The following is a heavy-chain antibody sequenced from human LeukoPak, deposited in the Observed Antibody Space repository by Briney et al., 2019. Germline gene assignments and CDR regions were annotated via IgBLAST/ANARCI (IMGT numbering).Heavy chain of an antibody. D-gene: IGHD2/OR15-2a*01. CDR2: IWYDGSNK. J-gene: IGHJ6*03. V-gene: IGHV3-33*06. CDR1: GFTFGSYA. Sequence: GGSLRLSCAASGFTFGSYAMHWVRQAPGKGLEWVAVIWYDGSNKYYADSVKGRFTISRDNSKNTLYLQMNSLRAEDTAVYYCAKAIEGYYYYMDVWGKGTTVTVSS. CDR3: AKAIEGYYYYMDV.